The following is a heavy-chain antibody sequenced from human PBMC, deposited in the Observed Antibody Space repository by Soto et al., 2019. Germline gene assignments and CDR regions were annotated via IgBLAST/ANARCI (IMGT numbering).Heavy chain of an antibody. CDR3: ARPYYYDSSGYYYGFDY. D-gene: IGHD3-22*01. CDR1: GYSFTSYW. V-gene: IGHV5-51*01. Sequence: GESLKISCKGSGYSFTSYWIGWVRQMPGKGLEWMGIIYPGDSDTRYSLSFQGQVTISADKSISTAYLQWSSLKASDTAMYYCARPYYYDSSGYYYGFDYWGQGTLVTVSS. CDR2: IYPGDSDT. J-gene: IGHJ4*02.